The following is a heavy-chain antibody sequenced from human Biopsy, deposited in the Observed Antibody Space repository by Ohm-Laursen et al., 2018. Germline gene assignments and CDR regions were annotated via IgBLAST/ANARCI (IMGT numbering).Heavy chain of an antibody. CDR2: ITNSGGTV. CDR1: GFRFGDYY. D-gene: IGHD3-10*01. CDR3: ARPPWGHAYGYYNGMDV. J-gene: IGHJ6*02. Sequence: SLRLSCAASGFRFGDYYMIWIRQPPGKGLEWVSYITNSGGTVYYEDSVKGRFTVSRDNAKNSLYLQMDRLRAEDTAVYYCARPPWGHAYGYYNGMDVWGQGTTVIVSS. V-gene: IGHV3-11*01.